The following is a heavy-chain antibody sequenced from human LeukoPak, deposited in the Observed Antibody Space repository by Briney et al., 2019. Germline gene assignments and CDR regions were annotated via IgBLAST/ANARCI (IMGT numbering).Heavy chain of an antibody. Sequence: GAPVKVSCKASGYTFTSYGISWVRQAPGQGLEWMGWISAYNGNTNYAQKLQGRVTMTTDTSTSTAYMELRSLRSDDTAVYYCARTTGLLYGDYAFDYWGQGTLVTVSS. CDR3: ARTTGLLYGDYAFDY. CDR2: ISAYNGNT. V-gene: IGHV1-18*01. J-gene: IGHJ4*02. D-gene: IGHD4-17*01. CDR1: GYTFTSYG.